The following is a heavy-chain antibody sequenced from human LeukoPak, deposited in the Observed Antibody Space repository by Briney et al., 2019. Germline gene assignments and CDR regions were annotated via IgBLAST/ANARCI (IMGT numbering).Heavy chain of an antibody. Sequence: SVKVSCKTSGFNFGSYDTVWVRQAPGQGLEWMGAIIPVFGSPNYAQKFQDRITISADESTSTVCLELSSLRSGDTAVFYCATGSHGGVDYWGQGTLVIVSS. CDR3: ATGSHGGVDY. V-gene: IGHV1-69*13. CDR2: IIPVFGSP. D-gene: IGHD3-10*01. CDR1: GFNFGSYD. J-gene: IGHJ4*02.